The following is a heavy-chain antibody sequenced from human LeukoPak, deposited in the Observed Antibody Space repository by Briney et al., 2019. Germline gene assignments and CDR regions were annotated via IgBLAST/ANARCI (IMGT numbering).Heavy chain of an antibody. V-gene: IGHV3-30-3*01. CDR2: ISYDGSNK. CDR1: GFTFSSYA. Sequence: GGSLRLSCAASGFTFSSYAMHWVRQAPGKGLEWVAVISYDGSNKYYADSVKGRFTISRDNSKNTLYLQMNSLRAEDTAVYYCAKERVGYGDNNPYYFDYWGQGTLVTVSS. CDR3: AKERVGYGDNNPYYFDY. J-gene: IGHJ4*02. D-gene: IGHD4-17*01.